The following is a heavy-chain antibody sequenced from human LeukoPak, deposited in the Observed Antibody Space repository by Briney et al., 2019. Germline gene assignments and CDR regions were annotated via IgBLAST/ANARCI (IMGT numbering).Heavy chain of an antibody. CDR2: IYPVDSDT. CDR1: RYRFTNYW. CDR3: ARGYCSGGSCYAFDY. J-gene: IGHJ4*02. V-gene: IGHV5-51*01. Sequence: SLQISCHGSRYRFTNYWIGWVRPMPGKGLEWMGIIYPVDSDTRYSPSFQGQVIISADKSISTAYLQWSSLKASDTAMYYCARGYCSGGSCYAFDYWGQGTLVTVSS. D-gene: IGHD2-15*01.